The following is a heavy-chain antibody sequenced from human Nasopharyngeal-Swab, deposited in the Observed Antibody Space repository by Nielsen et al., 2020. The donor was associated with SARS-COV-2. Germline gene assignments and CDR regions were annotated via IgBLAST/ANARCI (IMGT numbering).Heavy chain of an antibody. Sequence: GESLKISCAASGFTFSSYGMHWVRQAPGKGLEWVAVIWYDGSNKYYADSVKGRFTISRDNSKNTLYLQMNSLRAEDTAVYYCARAGWGYSSSWYIYYYGMDVWGQGTTVTVSS. V-gene: IGHV3-33*01. D-gene: IGHD6-13*01. J-gene: IGHJ6*02. CDR3: ARAGWGYSSSWYIYYYGMDV. CDR2: IWYDGSNK. CDR1: GFTFSSYG.